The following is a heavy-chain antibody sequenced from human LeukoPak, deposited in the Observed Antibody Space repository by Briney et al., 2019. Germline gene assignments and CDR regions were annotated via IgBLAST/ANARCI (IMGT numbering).Heavy chain of an antibody. Sequence: GGSLRLSCAASGLTFSGSAMSWVRQAPGKGLEWVSLISGSGNSTYYAASVKGRFTISRDNSKNTLYLQMNSLRDEDTAVYFCARERLENCNDGSCPDALDIWGQGTMVTISS. D-gene: IGHD2-15*01. CDR3: ARERLENCNDGSCPDALDI. V-gene: IGHV3-23*01. J-gene: IGHJ3*02. CDR2: ISGSGNST. CDR1: GLTFSGSA.